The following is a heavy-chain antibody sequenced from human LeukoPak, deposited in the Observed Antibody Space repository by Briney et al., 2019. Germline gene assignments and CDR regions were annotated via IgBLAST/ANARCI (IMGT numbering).Heavy chain of an antibody. D-gene: IGHD6-13*01. CDR2: IYSGGLT. V-gene: IGHV3-66*02. Sequence: GGSLRLSCAATGVIVSSSFINRVRQAPGKGLEWVSVIYSGGLTYYADSVKGRFTISRDISKNTVDLQMNSLRGEDTAVFYCARSQGIAEAFDVWGQGTMVTVSS. CDR1: GVIVSSSF. CDR3: ARSQGIAEAFDV. J-gene: IGHJ3*01.